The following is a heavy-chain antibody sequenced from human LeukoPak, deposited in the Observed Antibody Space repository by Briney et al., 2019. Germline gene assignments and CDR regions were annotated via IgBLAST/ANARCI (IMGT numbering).Heavy chain of an antibody. Sequence: SETLSLTRTVSGGSVSSYYWSWIRQPPGKGLEWVGYIYYSGSTNYSPSLKSRATISVDTSKNQFSLNPSSVTPADTAVYYCAGYSSTFYFYYGMDLWGQGTTVTVSS. J-gene: IGHJ6*02. CDR3: AGYSSTFYFYYGMDL. CDR2: IYYSGST. V-gene: IGHV4-59*02. CDR1: GGSVSSYY. D-gene: IGHD2-2*01.